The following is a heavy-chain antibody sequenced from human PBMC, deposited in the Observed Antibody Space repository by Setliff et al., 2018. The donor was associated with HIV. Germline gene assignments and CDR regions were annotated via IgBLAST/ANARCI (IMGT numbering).Heavy chain of an antibody. J-gene: IGHJ2*01. CDR3: ARFYGSGSYLQDYYFDL. Sequence: GASVKVSCKASGYTFTNYDINWVRQAPGRGLEWMGWMNPYSGHAGYAQKFQGRVTMTRNTSISIAYMELSSLTSEDTAFYYCARFYGSGSYLQDYYFDLWGRGTLVTVSS. CDR1: GYTFTNYD. CDR2: MNPYSGHA. V-gene: IGHV1-8*01. D-gene: IGHD3-10*01.